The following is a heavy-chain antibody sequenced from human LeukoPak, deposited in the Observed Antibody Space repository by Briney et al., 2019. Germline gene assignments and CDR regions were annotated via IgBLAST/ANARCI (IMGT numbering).Heavy chain of an antibody. CDR1: GFTFDDYA. CDR3: AKDRDYDSSGYQEFDY. V-gene: IGHV3-43D*03. CDR2: ISWDGGST. J-gene: IGHJ4*02. Sequence: GGSLRLSCAASGFTFDDYAMHWVRQAPGKGLEWVSLISWDGGSTYYADSVKGRFTISRDNSKNSLYLQMNSLRAEDTALYYCAKDRDYDSSGYQEFDYWGQGTLVTVSS. D-gene: IGHD3-22*01.